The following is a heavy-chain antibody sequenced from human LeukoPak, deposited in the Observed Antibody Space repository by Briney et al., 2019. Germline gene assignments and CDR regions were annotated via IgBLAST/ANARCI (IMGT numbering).Heavy chain of an antibody. D-gene: IGHD3-22*01. CDR2: IYPGDSDT. CDR1: GYSFTSYW. CDR3: ARHVGGYYDSSGYGYFDY. J-gene: IGHJ4*02. Sequence: GESLKISCKGSGYSFTSYWIGWVRQMPGKGLEWMGIIYPGDSDTRYSPSFQGQVTISADKSISTAYLQWSSLKASDTAMYYCARHVGGYYDSSGYGYFDYWGQGTLVTVSS. V-gene: IGHV5-51*01.